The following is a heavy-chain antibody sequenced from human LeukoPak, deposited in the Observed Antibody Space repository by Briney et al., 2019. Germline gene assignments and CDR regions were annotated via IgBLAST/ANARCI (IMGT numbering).Heavy chain of an antibody. J-gene: IGHJ4*02. CDR3: ARGIVTAAGTGGWYFDY. CDR1: GYTFTSYY. V-gene: IGHV1-46*01. CDR2: INPSGAST. D-gene: IGHD6-13*01. Sequence: ASVKVSCKASGYTFTSYYLHWVRQAPGQGLEWMSIINPSGASTSYEQKFQGRVTMTSDTSTSRVYMELSSLRSEDTAVYYCARGIVTAAGTGGWYFDYWGRGTLVTVSS.